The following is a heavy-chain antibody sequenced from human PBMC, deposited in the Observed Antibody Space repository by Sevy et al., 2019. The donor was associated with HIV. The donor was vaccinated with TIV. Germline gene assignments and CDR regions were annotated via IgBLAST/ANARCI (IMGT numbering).Heavy chain of an antibody. CDR3: ARDRGFSSTSEYGMDV. CDR1: GGTFSKYA. Sequence: ASVKVSCKASGGTFSKYAITWVRQAPGQGLEWMGGIIPIFGTANYAQKFQGRVTITANESTSTAYMELSSLRSEDTAVYYCARDRGFSSTSEYGMDVWGQGTTVTVSS. CDR2: IIPIFGTA. D-gene: IGHD2-2*01. J-gene: IGHJ6*02. V-gene: IGHV1-69*13.